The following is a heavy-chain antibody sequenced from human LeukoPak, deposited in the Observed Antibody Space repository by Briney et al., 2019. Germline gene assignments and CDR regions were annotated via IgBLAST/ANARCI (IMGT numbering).Heavy chain of an antibody. V-gene: IGHV3-21*05. CDR3: AKDVVDIVVVPAAPRDAFDI. Sequence: GGSLRLSCAASGFTFNSYSMNWVRQAPGKGLEWISYISSSSSVYYADSVKGRFTISRDNSKNTLYLQMNSLRAEDTAVYYCAKDVVDIVVVPAAPRDAFDIWGQGTMVTVSS. D-gene: IGHD2-2*01. CDR1: GFTFNSYS. CDR2: ISSSSSV. J-gene: IGHJ3*02.